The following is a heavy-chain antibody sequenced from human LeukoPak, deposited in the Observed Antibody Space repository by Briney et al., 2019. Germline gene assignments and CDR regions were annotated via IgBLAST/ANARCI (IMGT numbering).Heavy chain of an antibody. Sequence: PGGSLRLSCAASGFTFSSFAMSWVCQAPGKGLEWVSSVTGSGSVTSSTYYADSVKGRFTISRDNSKNTLYLQMNSLRAEDTALYYCAKEGTYNNFWSGYFHWGQGALVTVSS. J-gene: IGHJ4*02. CDR1: GFTFSSFA. D-gene: IGHD3-3*01. CDR2: VTGSGSVTSST. V-gene: IGHV3-23*01. CDR3: AKEGTYNNFWSGYFH.